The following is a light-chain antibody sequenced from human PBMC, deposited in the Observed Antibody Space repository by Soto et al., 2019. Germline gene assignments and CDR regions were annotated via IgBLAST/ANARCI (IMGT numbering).Light chain of an antibody. CDR2: GAS. CDR3: QHYNNWLYT. CDR1: QSVSSN. J-gene: IGKJ2*01. V-gene: IGKV3-15*01. Sequence: EIVMTQSPATLSVSPGERATLSCRASQSVSSNLAWYQQKPGQAPRLLIYGASTRATGIPARFGGSGSGTEFTLTISSLQSEDFAVYYCQHYNNWLYTFGQGT.